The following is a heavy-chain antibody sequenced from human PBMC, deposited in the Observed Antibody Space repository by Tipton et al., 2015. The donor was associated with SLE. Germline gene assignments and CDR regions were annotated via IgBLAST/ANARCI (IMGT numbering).Heavy chain of an antibody. Sequence: LRLSCTVSGGSISSYYWSWIRQPAGKGLEWIGRVYITGNTNYNPSLKSRLTLSIDTSNNQFSLKLTSVTAADTAIYYCARAGNGANYYYFGLDVWGLGTPVTVSS. CDR3: ARAGNGANYYYFGLDV. CDR1: GGSISSYY. V-gene: IGHV4-4*07. D-gene: IGHD1-1*01. CDR2: VYITGNT. J-gene: IGHJ6*02.